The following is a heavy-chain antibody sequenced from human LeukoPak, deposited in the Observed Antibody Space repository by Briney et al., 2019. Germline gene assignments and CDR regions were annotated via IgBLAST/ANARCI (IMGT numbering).Heavy chain of an antibody. D-gene: IGHD2-21*02. J-gene: IGHJ3*02. V-gene: IGHV3-30*04. CDR3: ARVARCGYDCYFQGTAFDI. CDR2: ISYDGSNK. CDR1: GFTFSSYA. Sequence: QSGGSLRLSCAASGFTFSSYAMHWVRQAPGKGLEWVAVISYDGSNKYYTDSVKGRFTISRDNSKNTLYLQMNSLRAEDTAVYYCARVARCGYDCYFQGTAFDIWGQGTMVTVSS.